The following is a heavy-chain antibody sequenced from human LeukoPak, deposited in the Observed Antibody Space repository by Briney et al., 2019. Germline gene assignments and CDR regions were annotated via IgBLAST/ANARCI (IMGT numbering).Heavy chain of an antibody. Sequence: SETLSLTCAVYGGSFSGYYWSWIRQPPGKGLEWIGEINHSGSTNYNPSLKSRVTISVDTSKNQFSLKLSSVTAADTAVYYCARDLDYYGSGSYYNGGDYWGQGTLVTVSS. CDR2: INHSGST. V-gene: IGHV4-34*01. J-gene: IGHJ4*02. CDR1: GGSFSGYY. CDR3: ARDLDYYGSGSYYNGGDY. D-gene: IGHD3-10*01.